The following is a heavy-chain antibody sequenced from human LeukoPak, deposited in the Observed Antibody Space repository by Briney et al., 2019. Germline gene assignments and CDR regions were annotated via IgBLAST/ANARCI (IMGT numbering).Heavy chain of an antibody. J-gene: IGHJ4*02. D-gene: IGHD2-2*01. CDR3: ARDSYCSSTSCSIGSPHY. CDR1: GFTFSSYS. Sequence: PGGSLRLSCAASGFTFSSYSMNWVRQAPGKGLEWVSYISSSSSTIYYADSVKGRFTISRDNAKNSLYLQMNSLRAEDTAVYYCARDSYCSSTSCSIGSPHYWGQGTLVTVSS. V-gene: IGHV3-48*01. CDR2: ISSSSSTI.